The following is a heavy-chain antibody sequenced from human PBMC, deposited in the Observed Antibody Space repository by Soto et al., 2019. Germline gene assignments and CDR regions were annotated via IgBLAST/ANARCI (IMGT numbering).Heavy chain of an antibody. D-gene: IGHD3-22*01. J-gene: IGHJ4*02. V-gene: IGHV4-30-4*01. Sequence: SETLSLTCTVSGGSISSGDYYWSWIRQPPGKGLEWIGYIYYSGSTYYNPSLKSRVTISVDTSKNQFSLKLSSVTAADTAVYYCAREGGDYYDSSGQTRGVYWGQGTLVTVSS. CDR2: IYYSGST. CDR1: GGSISSGDYY. CDR3: AREGGDYYDSSGQTRGVY.